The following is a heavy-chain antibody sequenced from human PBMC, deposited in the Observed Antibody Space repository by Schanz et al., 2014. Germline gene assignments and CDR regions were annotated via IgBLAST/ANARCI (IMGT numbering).Heavy chain of an antibody. CDR3: ARGGDPEDVFDI. D-gene: IGHD2-21*01. CDR1: GGTFSGYT. V-gene: IGHV1-69*02. J-gene: IGHJ3*02. CDR2: IIPVLNIA. Sequence: QLVQSGAEVKKPGSSVNVSCKLSGGTFSGYTISWMRQAPGQGLEWMGKIIPVLNIATYAHRFQDSVRIAAYKTTSTAYMELSRLRSDDTAVYYWARGGDPEDVFDIWGQGTILTVSS.